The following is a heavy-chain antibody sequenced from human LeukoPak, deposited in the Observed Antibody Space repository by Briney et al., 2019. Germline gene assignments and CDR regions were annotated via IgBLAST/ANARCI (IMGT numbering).Heavy chain of an antibody. CDR2: IISSGSTI. CDR3: ARYDIAAAGPYFDY. CDR1: GFTFSSYE. V-gene: IGHV3-48*03. J-gene: IGHJ4*02. D-gene: IGHD6-13*01. Sequence: GGSLRLSCAASGFTFSSYEMNWVRQAPGKGLEWVSYIISSGSTIYYADSGKDRFTISRDNAKNSLYVQMNSLRAEDTAVYYCARYDIAAAGPYFDYWGQGTLVTVSS.